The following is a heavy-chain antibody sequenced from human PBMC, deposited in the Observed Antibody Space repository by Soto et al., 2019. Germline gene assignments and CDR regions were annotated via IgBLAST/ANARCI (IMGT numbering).Heavy chain of an antibody. CDR2: IYYSGST. V-gene: IGHV4-31*03. Sequence: SETLSLTCTVSGGSISSGGYYWSWIRQHPGKGLEWIGYIYYSGSTYYNPSLKSRVTISVDTSKNQFSLKLSSVTAADTAVYYCARDMPGYGSGSSSPNYYYYGMDVWGQGTTVTVSS. CDR3: ARDMPGYGSGSSSPNYYYYGMDV. J-gene: IGHJ6*02. D-gene: IGHD3-10*01. CDR1: GGSISSGGYY.